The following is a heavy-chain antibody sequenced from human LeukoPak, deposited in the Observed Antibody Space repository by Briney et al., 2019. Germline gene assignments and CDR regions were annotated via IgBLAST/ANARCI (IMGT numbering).Heavy chain of an antibody. CDR1: GFTASSNY. J-gene: IGHJ4*02. CDR3: ARDGNYYDSSGYLDY. V-gene: IGHV3-66*01. CDR2: IYSGGST. Sequence: GGSLRLSCAASGFTASSNYTSWVHQAPGKELEWVSVIYSGGSTYYADSVKGRFTISRDNSKNTLYLQMNSLRAEDTAVYYCARDGNYYDSSGYLDYWGQGTLVTVSS. D-gene: IGHD3-22*01.